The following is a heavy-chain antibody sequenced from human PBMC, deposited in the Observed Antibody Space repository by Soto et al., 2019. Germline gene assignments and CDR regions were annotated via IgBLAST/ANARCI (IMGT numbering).Heavy chain of an antibody. V-gene: IGHV3-9*01. J-gene: IGHJ6*02. CDR3: AKGKVEMATHGMDV. D-gene: IGHD2-15*01. CDR1: GFTFDYYA. CDR2: ISWNSGSI. Sequence: EVQLVESGGGLVQPGTSLRLSCAASGFTFDYYAMYWVRQAPGKGLELVSAISWNSGSIVYADSVRGRFTISRDNAKNSLYLQMNSLRAEDTALYYCAKGKVEMATHGMDVWGQGTTVTVSS.